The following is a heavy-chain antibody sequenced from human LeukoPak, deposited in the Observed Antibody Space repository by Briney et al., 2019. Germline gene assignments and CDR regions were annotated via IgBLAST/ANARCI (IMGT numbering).Heavy chain of an antibody. CDR1: GGSISSYY. J-gene: IGHJ4*02. CDR3: ARETRITMVRGVTNYFDY. Sequence: SETLSLTCTVSGGSISSYYWSWIRQPPGKGLEWNGYIYYSGSTNYNPSLKSRVTISLDTSKNQFSLKLSSVTAADTAVYYCARETRITMVRGVTNYFDYWGQGTLVTVSS. D-gene: IGHD3-10*01. CDR2: IYYSGST. V-gene: IGHV4-59*01.